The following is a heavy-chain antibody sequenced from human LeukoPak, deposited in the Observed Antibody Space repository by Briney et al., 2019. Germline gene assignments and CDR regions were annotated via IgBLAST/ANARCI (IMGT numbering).Heavy chain of an antibody. CDR3: ARGSSYGSGKDAFDI. Sequence: SETLSLTFTVSGGSISSSSYYWGWIRQPPGKGLEWIGSIYYSGSTYYNPSLKSRVTISVDTSKNQFSLKLSSVTAADTAVYYCARGSSYGSGKDAFDIWGQGTMVTVSS. J-gene: IGHJ3*02. CDR1: GGSISSSSYY. D-gene: IGHD3-10*01. CDR2: IYYSGST. V-gene: IGHV4-39*07.